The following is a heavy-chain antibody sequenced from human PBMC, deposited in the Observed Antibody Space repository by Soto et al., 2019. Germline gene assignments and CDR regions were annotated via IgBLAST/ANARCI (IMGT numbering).Heavy chain of an antibody. CDR2: IYYSGST. D-gene: IGHD3-22*01. Sequence: QVQLQESGPGLVKPSQTLSLTCTVSGGSISSGGYYWSWIRQHPGKGLEWIGYIYYSGSTYYNPSLKRRVTISVDTSTNQFSLKLSSVTAAATAVYYCARDRDSSGYYPSGYYYGMDVWGQGTTVTVSS. V-gene: IGHV4-31*03. CDR3: ARDRDSSGYYPSGYYYGMDV. CDR1: GGSISSGGYY. J-gene: IGHJ6*02.